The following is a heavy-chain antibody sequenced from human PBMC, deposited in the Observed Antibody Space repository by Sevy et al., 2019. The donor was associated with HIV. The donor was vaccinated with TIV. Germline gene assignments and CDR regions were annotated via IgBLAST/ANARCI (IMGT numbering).Heavy chain of an antibody. CDR1: GFTFSSYW. J-gene: IGHJ4*02. Sequence: GGSLRLSCAASGFTFSSYWMHWVRQAPGKGLVWVSRINSDGSSTSYADSVKGRFTISRDNAKNTLYLQMNSLRAEDTAVYYCARRLGYCSGDSCYGQFDYWGQGTLVTVSS. D-gene: IGHD2-15*01. CDR2: INSDGSST. CDR3: ARRLGYCSGDSCYGQFDY. V-gene: IGHV3-74*01.